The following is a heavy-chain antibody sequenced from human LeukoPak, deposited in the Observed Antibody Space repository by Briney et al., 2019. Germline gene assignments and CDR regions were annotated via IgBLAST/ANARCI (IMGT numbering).Heavy chain of an antibody. CDR1: GYTFTSYG. J-gene: IGHJ6*03. CDR3: ARGVRDGYNYYYYYYMDV. Sequence: ASVKVSCKASGYTFTSYGISWVRQAPGQGLEWMGWISAYNGNTNYAQKLQGRVTMTTGTSTSTAYMELRSLRSDDTAVYYCARGVRDGYNYYYYYYMDVWGKGTTVTVSS. CDR2: ISAYNGNT. D-gene: IGHD5-24*01. V-gene: IGHV1-18*01.